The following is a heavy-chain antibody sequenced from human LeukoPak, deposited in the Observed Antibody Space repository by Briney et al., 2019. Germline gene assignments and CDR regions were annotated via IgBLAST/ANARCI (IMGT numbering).Heavy chain of an antibody. CDR1: GGSISSHY. V-gene: IGHV4-59*11. CDR2: IYYSGST. J-gene: IGHJ5*02. D-gene: IGHD3-3*01. CDR3: AREQAGTYYDFWSGPENNWFDP. Sequence: SESLSLTCTVSGGSISSHYGSWVRQPPGKGLEWVGYIYYSGSTNYNPSLKSRVTISVDTSKNQFSLKLSSVTAADTAVYYCAREQAGTYYDFWSGPENNWFDPWGQGTLVTVSS.